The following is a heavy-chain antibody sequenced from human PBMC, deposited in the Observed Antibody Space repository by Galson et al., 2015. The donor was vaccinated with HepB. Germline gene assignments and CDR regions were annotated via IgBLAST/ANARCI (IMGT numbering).Heavy chain of an antibody. CDR3: ATHSGYDGFDF. CDR2: INPNSGGT. Sequence: VKVSCKASGYTFTGYYIHWVRQAPGQGLEWMGRINPNSGGTNYAQKFQGRVTMTRDTSISTAYMELSRLRSDDTAVYYCATHSGYDGFDFWGQGTLVTVSS. CDR1: GYTFTGYY. V-gene: IGHV1-2*06. J-gene: IGHJ4*02. D-gene: IGHD5-12*01.